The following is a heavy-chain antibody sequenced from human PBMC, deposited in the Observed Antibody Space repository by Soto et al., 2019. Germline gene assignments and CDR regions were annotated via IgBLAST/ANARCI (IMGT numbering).Heavy chain of an antibody. D-gene: IGHD5-18*01. CDR3: ARDFYGGYTYGPGDY. Sequence: PGGSLRLSCAASGFTFSSYGMHWVRQAPGKGLEWVAVISYGGSNKYYADSVKGRFTISRDNSKNTLYLQMNSLRAEDTAVYYCARDFYGGYTYGPGDYWGQGALVTVSS. J-gene: IGHJ4*02. CDR1: GFTFSSYG. CDR2: ISYGGSNK. V-gene: IGHV3-30*03.